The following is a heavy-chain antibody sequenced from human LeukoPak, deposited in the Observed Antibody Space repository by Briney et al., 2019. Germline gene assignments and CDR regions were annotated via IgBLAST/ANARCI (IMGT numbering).Heavy chain of an antibody. CDR1: GYTFTSYG. D-gene: IGHD6-13*01. Sequence: ASVKVSCKASGYTFTSYGISWVRQAPGQGLEWVGWISAYNGNTNYAQKLQGRVTMTTDTSTSTAYMELRSLRSDDTAVYYCARDSIAAAGAKAFDIWGQGTMVTVSS. J-gene: IGHJ3*02. CDR2: ISAYNGNT. V-gene: IGHV1-18*01. CDR3: ARDSIAAAGAKAFDI.